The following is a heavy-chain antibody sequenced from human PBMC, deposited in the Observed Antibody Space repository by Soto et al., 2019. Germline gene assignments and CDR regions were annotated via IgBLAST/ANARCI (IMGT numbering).Heavy chain of an antibody. V-gene: IGHV1-18*01. Sequence: GASVKVSCKASGYNFKVYGISWVRQAPGEGLEWMGWIKVHDGNTNFPQKFKGRITLTTGTSTDTAYMELWSLRSDDTAMYYCARADYGENNWFDPWGQGTQVTVSS. CDR3: ARADYGENNWFDP. CDR1: GYNFKVYG. CDR2: IKVHDGNT. D-gene: IGHD4-17*01. J-gene: IGHJ5*02.